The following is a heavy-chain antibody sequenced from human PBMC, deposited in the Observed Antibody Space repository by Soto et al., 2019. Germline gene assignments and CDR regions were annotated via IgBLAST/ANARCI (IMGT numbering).Heavy chain of an antibody. Sequence: SETLSLTCTVSGGSISSSSYYWGWIRQPPGKGLEWIGSIYYSGSTYYNPSLKSRVTISVDTSKNQFSLKLSSVTAADTAVYYCASLVWSGYYIYYYYGMDVWGQGTTVTISS. CDR1: GGSISSSSYY. J-gene: IGHJ6*02. CDR2: IYYSGST. V-gene: IGHV4-39*01. D-gene: IGHD3-3*01. CDR3: ASLVWSGYYIYYYYGMDV.